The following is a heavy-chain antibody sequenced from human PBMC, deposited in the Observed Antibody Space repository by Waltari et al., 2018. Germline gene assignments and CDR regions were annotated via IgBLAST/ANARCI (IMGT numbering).Heavy chain of an antibody. V-gene: IGHV3-7*01. D-gene: IGHD6-6*01. Sequence: EVQLVESGGGLVEPGGSLRLPGAASGFTFSGFWIGWVRKAPGKGLEWVANIKQEGSEKHYVDSVKGRFTISRDNAKNSLYLQMNSLRDEDTAEYYCARMGSSSSSYWGQGTLVTVSS. CDR2: IKQEGSEK. CDR1: GFTFSGFW. J-gene: IGHJ4*02. CDR3: ARMGSSSSSY.